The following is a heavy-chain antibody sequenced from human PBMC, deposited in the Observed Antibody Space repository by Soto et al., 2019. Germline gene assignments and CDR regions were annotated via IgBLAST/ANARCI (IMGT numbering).Heavy chain of an antibody. Sequence: ASQTGSDAPSVGHVSRYTSTSAPQAPGKGLEWVSYISISVSTLYYSDSVQGRFTISRDNAKNSLYLQMSSLRAEDTALYYCAKNQERELPRVIDFWGQGSLVT. D-gene: IGHD1-7*01. CDR3: AKNQERELPRVIDF. V-gene: IGHV3-48*01. CDR1: VGHVSRYT. CDR2: ISISVSTL. J-gene: IGHJ4*02.